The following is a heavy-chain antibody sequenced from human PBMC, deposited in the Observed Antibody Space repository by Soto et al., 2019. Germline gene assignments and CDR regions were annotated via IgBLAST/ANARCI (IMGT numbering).Heavy chain of an antibody. CDR3: VRDDRWAFDI. J-gene: IGHJ3*02. Sequence: EEQLVESGGGLVQPGGSLRVSCAASGFSFRSYATNWVRQATGKGLEWVSYISVGSGSIFYADSVKGRFTISRDDAKNSLYLQMNALRGEDTAVYYCVRDDRWAFDIWGQGTMVTVSS. CDR1: GFSFRSYA. CDR2: ISVGSGSI. V-gene: IGHV3-48*01. D-gene: IGHD3-22*01.